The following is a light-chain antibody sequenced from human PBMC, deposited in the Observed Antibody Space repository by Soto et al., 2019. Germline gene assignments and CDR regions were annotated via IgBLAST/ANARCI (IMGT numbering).Light chain of an antibody. V-gene: IGLV2-11*01. CDR1: SSDVGGYSY. Sequence: QSALTQPRSVSGSPGHSVTISCTGTSSDVGGYSYVSWYQQHPGKAPKLLISDVSKRPSGVPDRFSGSKFGNTASLTISGLQAEDEADYYCCSYASRSTLVFGTGTKVTVL. J-gene: IGLJ1*01. CDR2: DVS. CDR3: CSYASRSTLV.